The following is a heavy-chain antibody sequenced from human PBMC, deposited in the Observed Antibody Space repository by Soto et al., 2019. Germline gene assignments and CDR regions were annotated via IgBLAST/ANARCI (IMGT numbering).Heavy chain of an antibody. CDR1: GGSFSGYY. J-gene: IGHJ6*02. Sequence: QVQLQQWGAGLLKPSETLSLTCAVYGGSFSGYYWSWIRQPPGKGLEWIGEINHSGSTNYNPSLKSRVTISVDTSKNQFSLKLSSVTAADTAVYYCARGGESRCLEWLRRDYYYGMDVWGQGTTVTVSS. D-gene: IGHD3-3*01. CDR3: ARGGESRCLEWLRRDYYYGMDV. CDR2: INHSGST. V-gene: IGHV4-34*01.